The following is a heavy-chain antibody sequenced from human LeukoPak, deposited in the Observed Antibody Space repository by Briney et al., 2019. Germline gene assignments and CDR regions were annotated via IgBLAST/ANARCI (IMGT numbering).Heavy chain of an antibody. Sequence: GGSLRLSCAASGFTFSNYAMTWVRQAPGKGLEWVSGINDSGTRTYHAGSVKGRFTISRDNSKNTLYLQMNSLRVDDTAVYYCAKARSSGRGFDYWGQGTLVTVSS. D-gene: IGHD6-19*01. CDR2: INDSGTRT. CDR3: AKARSSGRGFDY. J-gene: IGHJ4*02. CDR1: GFTFSNYA. V-gene: IGHV3-23*01.